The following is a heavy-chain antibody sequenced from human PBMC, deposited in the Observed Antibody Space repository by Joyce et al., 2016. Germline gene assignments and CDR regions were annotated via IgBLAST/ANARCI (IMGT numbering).Heavy chain of an antibody. CDR3: AKSRGSGSFNFDY. D-gene: IGHD3-10*01. CDR1: GFTVDDFG. V-gene: IGHV3-9*01. J-gene: IGHJ4*02. CDR2: ISWNGGGI. Sequence: EVQLVASGGGLVQPGRSLRLSCAASGFTVDDFGMHWVRQAPGKGLEWVSGISWNGGGIDYADSVKGRFTISRDNAKNSLHLQMNSLRAEDTALYYCAKSRGSGSFNFDYWGQGTLVTVSS.